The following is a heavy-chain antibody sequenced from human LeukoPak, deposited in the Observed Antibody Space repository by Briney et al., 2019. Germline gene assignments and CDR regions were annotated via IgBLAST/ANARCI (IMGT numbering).Heavy chain of an antibody. CDR3: AKGESKDYLNYFDYLNYFDH. CDR2: INISGGST. J-gene: IGHJ4*02. D-gene: IGHD2/OR15-2a*01. CDR1: GFTFSNHA. V-gene: IGHV3-23*01. Sequence: GGSLRLSCAASGFTFSNHAMSCVRQAPGKGLEWVSTINISGGSTFYADSVKGRFTISRDNSKNTLYLQMNSLRAEDTAVYYCAKGESKDYLNYFDYLNYFDHWGQGALVTVSS.